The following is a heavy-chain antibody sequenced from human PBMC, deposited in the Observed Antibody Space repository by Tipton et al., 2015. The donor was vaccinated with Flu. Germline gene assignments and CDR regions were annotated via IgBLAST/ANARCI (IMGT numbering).Heavy chain of an antibody. CDR1: GGSISSGSHY. CDR2: IYTTGSV. CDR3: ARSPSYSGSGIYPYYFDD. J-gene: IGHJ4*02. D-gene: IGHD3-10*01. Sequence: TLSLTCTVSGGSISSGSHYWSWIRQSAGRGLEWIGRIYTTGSVNYNPSLRGRVTIAGDTSRNHFSLQLTSVTAADTAVYFCARSPSYSGSGIYPYYFDDWGQGTLVTVAS. V-gene: IGHV4-61*02.